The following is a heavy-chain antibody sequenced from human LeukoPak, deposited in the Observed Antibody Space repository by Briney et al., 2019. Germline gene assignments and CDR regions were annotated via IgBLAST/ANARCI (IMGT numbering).Heavy chain of an antibody. Sequence: RGSPRLSRAASGFTFTNAGMSRGPQAPGKGLGWYGRIKSKTDGRTTDYAAPVKGRLTISRDDSKTTLYLQSRSLKTVDTAMYYCTKGTVYWGEGPVLSVP. CDR3: TKGTVY. CDR2: IKSKTDGRTT. CDR1: GFTFTNAG. J-gene: IGHJ4*02. V-gene: IGHV3-15*01.